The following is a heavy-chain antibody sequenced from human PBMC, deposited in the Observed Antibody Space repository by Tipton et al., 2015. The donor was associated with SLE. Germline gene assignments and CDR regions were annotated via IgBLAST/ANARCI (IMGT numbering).Heavy chain of an antibody. J-gene: IGHJ3*01. CDR3: VSSGYPLGSFDV. CDR2: LYTTGST. D-gene: IGHD3-9*01. Sequence: TLSLTCTVSGGSITTGSYYWSCIRQPAGKGLEWIGRLYTTGSTYYNPSLKSRVSMSVDTSKNQFSLQLSSVTAADTALYYCVSSGYPLGSFDVWGQGTMVTVS. CDR1: GGSITTGSYY. V-gene: IGHV4-61*02.